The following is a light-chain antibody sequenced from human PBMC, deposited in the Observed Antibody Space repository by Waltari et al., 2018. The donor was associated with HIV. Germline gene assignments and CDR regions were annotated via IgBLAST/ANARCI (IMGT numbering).Light chain of an antibody. CDR3: QQHNTYPLT. J-gene: IGKJ3*01. CDR2: GAT. V-gene: IGKV1-9*01. Sequence: ILLTPSPPFLAASVEDIVTISCRASQGIRSYLAWFQQKPGRAPKLLIFGATTLQSGVPSRFSGSGSGTQFTLTIDSLQPEDFATYYCQQHNTYPLTFGPGT. CDR1: QGIRSY.